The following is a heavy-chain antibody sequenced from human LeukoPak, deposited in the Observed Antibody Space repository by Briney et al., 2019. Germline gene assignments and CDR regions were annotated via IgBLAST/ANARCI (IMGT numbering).Heavy chain of an antibody. CDR1: GFTVSTNY. J-gene: IGHJ4*02. D-gene: IGHD3-22*01. CDR2: IYSGGST. V-gene: IGHV3-53*01. CDR3: AEYYYYDSSGYQQYYFDY. Sequence: GGSLRLSCAASGFTVSTNYMTWVRQAPGKGLEWVSVIYSGGSTFYADSVKGRFTISRDNSKNTLYLQMNSLRAEDTAVYYCAEYYYYDSSGYQQYYFDYWGQGTLVTVYS.